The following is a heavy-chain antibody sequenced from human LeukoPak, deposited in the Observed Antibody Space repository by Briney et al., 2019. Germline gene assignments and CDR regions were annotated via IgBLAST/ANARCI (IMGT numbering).Heavy chain of an antibody. CDR2: INTDGSST. CDR3: TGGYPIFDY. D-gene: IGHD3-16*02. V-gene: IGHV3-74*01. CDR1: GFTFSRYW. J-gene: IGHJ4*02. Sequence: TGGSLRLSCAASGFTFSRYWMHWVRQAPGKGLVWVSRINTDGSSTSYADSVKGRFTISRDNAKNTLYLQMNSLRVEDTAVYYCTGGYPIFDYWGQGTLVTVSS.